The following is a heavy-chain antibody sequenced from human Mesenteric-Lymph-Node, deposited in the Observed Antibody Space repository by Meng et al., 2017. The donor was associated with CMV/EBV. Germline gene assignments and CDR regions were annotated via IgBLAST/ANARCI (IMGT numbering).Heavy chain of an antibody. D-gene: IGHD3-9*01. V-gene: IGHV3-9*01. CDR1: GFMFSTYS. J-gene: IGHJ6*02. CDR2: ISWNSGSI. Sequence: GGSLRLSCAASGFMFSTYSMTWVRQAPGKGLEWVSGISWNSGSIGYADSVKGRFTISRDNAKNSLYLQMNSLRAEDTALYYCARRVYDILTGYYSGMDVWGQGTTVTVSS. CDR3: ARRVYDILTGYYSGMDV.